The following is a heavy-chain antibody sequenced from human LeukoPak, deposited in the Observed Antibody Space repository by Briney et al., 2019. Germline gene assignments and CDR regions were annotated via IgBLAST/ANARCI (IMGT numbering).Heavy chain of an antibody. D-gene: IGHD5-12*01. J-gene: IGHJ4*02. V-gene: IGHV3-66*01. CDR2: IYSGGST. Sequence: ETLSLTCAVYGGSFSGYYWSWIRQPPGKGLEWVSVIYSGGSTYYADSVKGRFTISRDNSKNTLYLQMNSLRAEDTAVYYCARAAEWLRLALDYWGQGTLVTVSS. CDR1: GGSFSGYY. CDR3: ARAAEWLRLALDY.